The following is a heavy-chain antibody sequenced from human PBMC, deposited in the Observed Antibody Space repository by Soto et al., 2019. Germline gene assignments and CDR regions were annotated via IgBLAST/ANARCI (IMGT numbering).Heavy chain of an antibody. J-gene: IGHJ4*02. CDR1: VFTFSNFA. V-gene: IGHV3-23*01. Sequence: VGSLRLSCAWSVFTFSNFAMGCVRHSPGKGPEWVSSVSGGGSASFSADSVRGRFSVSRDNSKNTLFLQMNTLRVEDTAVYYCAKTRKAAVRNDFFELWGQGTQVNVS. D-gene: IGHD6-13*01. CDR3: AKTRKAAVRNDFFEL. CDR2: VSGGGSAS.